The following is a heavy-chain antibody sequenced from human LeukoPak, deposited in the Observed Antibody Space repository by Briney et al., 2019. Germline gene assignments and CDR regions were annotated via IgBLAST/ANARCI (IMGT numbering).Heavy chain of an antibody. CDR1: GLTGSHNY. V-gene: IGHV3-53*01. CDR3: AKDIGDGYNVG. CDR2: IHTSGDT. D-gene: IGHD5-24*01. Sequence: GGSLRLSGAASGLTGSHNYVSWVRQAPGKGLEWVSAIHTSGDTCYADSVKGRFTISRDNSKNTLYLQMNSLRAEDTAVYYCAKDIGDGYNVGWGQGTLVTVSS. J-gene: IGHJ4*02.